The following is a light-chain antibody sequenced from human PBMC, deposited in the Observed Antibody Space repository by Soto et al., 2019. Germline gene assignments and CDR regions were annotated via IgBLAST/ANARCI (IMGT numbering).Light chain of an antibody. CDR1: QSVSSN. CDR3: QQYNNWPALT. V-gene: IGKV3-15*01. CDR2: GAS. Sequence: EIGRTQSPANLAVSPGERATRSCRASQSVSSNLAWYQQKPGQAPRLLIYGASTRATGIPARFSGSGSGTEFTLTISSLQSEDFAVYYCQQYNNWPALTFGGGTKVDIK. J-gene: IGKJ4*01.